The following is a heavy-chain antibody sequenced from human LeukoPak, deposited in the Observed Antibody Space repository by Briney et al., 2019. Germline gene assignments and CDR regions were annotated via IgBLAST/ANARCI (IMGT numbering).Heavy chain of an antibody. J-gene: IGHJ4*02. CDR2: IYYSGST. D-gene: IGHD6-13*01. CDR1: GGSISSYY. CDR3: ARSSFAGSCSWYPSLFDY. V-gene: IGHV4-59*01. Sequence: PSETLSLTCTVFGGSISSYYWSWIRQPPGKGLEWIGYIYYSGSTNYNPSLKSRVTISVDTSKNQFSLKLSSVTAADTAVYYCARSSFAGSCSWYPSLFDYWGQGTLVTVSS.